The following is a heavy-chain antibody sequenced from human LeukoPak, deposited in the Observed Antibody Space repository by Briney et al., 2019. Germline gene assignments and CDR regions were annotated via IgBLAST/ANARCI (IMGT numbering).Heavy chain of an antibody. CDR3: AAQDTAMAYFDY. D-gene: IGHD5-18*01. CDR1: GGTFSSYA. CDR2: IIPILGIA. V-gene: IGHV1-69*04. Sequence: GASVKVSCKASGGTFSSYAISWVRQAPGQGLEWMGRIIPILGIANYAQKFQGRVTITADKSTSTAYMELSSPRSEDTAVYYCAAQDTAMAYFDYWGQGTLVTVSS. J-gene: IGHJ4*02.